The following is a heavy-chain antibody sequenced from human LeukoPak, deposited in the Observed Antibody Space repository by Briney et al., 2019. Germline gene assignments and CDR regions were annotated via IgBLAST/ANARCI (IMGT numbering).Heavy chain of an antibody. CDR3: ARAYDKAYDY. D-gene: IGHD2-21*01. V-gene: IGHV3-23*01. J-gene: IGHJ4*02. CDR1: GIIIGSHG. Sequence: GGSLRLSCAASGIIIGSHGMAWVRQAPGKGLEWVSSIRPNGDRTFYADFVKGRFTISRDNSKNTVSLHMNSLRAEDSAIYRCARAYDKAYDYWGQGTLVTVSS. CDR2: IRPNGDRT.